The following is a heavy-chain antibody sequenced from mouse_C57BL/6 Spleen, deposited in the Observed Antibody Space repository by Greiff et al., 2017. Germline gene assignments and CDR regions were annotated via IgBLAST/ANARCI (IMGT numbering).Heavy chain of an antibody. D-gene: IGHD1-1*01. CDR3: ARRSYGYAMDY. J-gene: IGHJ4*01. V-gene: IGHV1-82*01. Sequence: VQLQQSGPELVKPGASVKISCKASGYAFSSSWMNWVKQRPGKGLEWIGRIYPGDGDTNYNGKFKGKATLTADKSSSTAYMQLSSLTSEDSAVYFCARRSYGYAMDYWGQGTSVTVSS. CDR2: IYPGDGDT. CDR1: GYAFSSSW.